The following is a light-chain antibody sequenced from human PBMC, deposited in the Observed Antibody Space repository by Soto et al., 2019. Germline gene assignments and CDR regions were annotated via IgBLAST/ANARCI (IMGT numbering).Light chain of an antibody. J-gene: IGKJ2*01. CDR2: RAS. CDR3: QHYGTSPPMYT. Sequence: EIVLTQSPGTLSLSPGERATLSCRASQSVTSGYLGWYQQKPGQAPRLLISRASSRATGISDRFSGSGSGTDFTLTISRLGPEDCAVYSCQHYGTSPPMYTFGQGTKVEIK. CDR1: QSVTSGY. V-gene: IGKV3-20*01.